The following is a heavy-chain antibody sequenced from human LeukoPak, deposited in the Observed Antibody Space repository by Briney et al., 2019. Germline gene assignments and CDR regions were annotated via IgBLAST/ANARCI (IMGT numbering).Heavy chain of an antibody. Sequence: GRSLRLSCAAYGFTFSSYSMHWVRQAPGKGLEWVAVISYDGKKKYYADSVKGRFTISRDNSKHTLDLQMNSLRADDTAVYYWGIRDTSDYYVFWGQGTLVTVSS. V-gene: IGHV3-30*04. CDR2: ISYDGKKK. CDR3: GIRDTSDYYVF. D-gene: IGHD3-22*01. CDR1: GFTFSSYS. J-gene: IGHJ4*02.